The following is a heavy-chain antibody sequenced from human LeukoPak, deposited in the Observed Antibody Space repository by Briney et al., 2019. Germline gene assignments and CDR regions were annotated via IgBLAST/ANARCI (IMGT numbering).Heavy chain of an antibody. V-gene: IGHV1-8*01. Sequence: ASVKVSCKASGYPFNNYDINWVRQATGQGLEWMGWMNPHSGKTGYAQNFQGRVTMTRDTSISTAYMELSSLRSEDTAVYYCAREWELPNAWFDYWGQGTLVTVSS. CDR1: GYPFNNYD. CDR3: AREWELPNAWFDY. D-gene: IGHD1-26*01. CDR2: MNPHSGKT. J-gene: IGHJ4*02.